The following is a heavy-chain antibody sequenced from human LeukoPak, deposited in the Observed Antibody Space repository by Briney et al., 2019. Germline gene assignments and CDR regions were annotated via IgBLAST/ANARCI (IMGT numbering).Heavy chain of an antibody. Sequence: ASVKVSCKASGYTFTGYYMHWVRQAPGQGLEWMGWINPNSGGTNYAQKFQGRVTMTRDTSISTAYMELSRLRSDDTAVYYCARERIVGATDLDYWGQGTLVTVSA. CDR3: ARERIVGATDLDY. J-gene: IGHJ4*02. CDR1: GYTFTGYY. V-gene: IGHV1-2*02. CDR2: INPNSGGT. D-gene: IGHD1-26*01.